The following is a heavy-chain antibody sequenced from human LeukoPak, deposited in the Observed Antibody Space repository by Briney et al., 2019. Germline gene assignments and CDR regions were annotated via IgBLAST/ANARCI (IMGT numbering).Heavy chain of an antibody. J-gene: IGHJ4*02. CDR2: IYASGST. CDR1: GYSISSYY. V-gene: IGHV4-4*09. D-gene: IGHD3-16*01. Sequence: SETPSLTCTVSGYSISSYYWSWVRQPPGKGLEWIGYIYASGSTNYNPSFKSRVTISVDTSKNQFSLRLSSVTAADTAVYYCAGPGGDFDYWGQGTLVTVSS. CDR3: AGPGGDFDY.